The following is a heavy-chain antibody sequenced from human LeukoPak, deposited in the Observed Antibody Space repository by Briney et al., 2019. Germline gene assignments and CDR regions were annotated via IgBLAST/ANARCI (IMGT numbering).Heavy chain of an antibody. Sequence: GGSLRLSCAASGFTFSSYSMNWVRQAPGKGLEWVSSISSTGSYIYYADSVKGRFTISRDNAKNSLYLQMNSLRAEDTAVYYCARHGVVIRGVIINAFDIWGQGTMVTVSS. CDR3: ARHGVVIRGVIINAFDI. CDR1: GFTFSSYS. V-gene: IGHV3-21*01. J-gene: IGHJ3*02. CDR2: ISSTGSYI. D-gene: IGHD3-10*01.